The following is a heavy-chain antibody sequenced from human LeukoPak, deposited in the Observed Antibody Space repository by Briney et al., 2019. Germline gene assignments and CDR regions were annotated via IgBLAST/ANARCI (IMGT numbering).Heavy chain of an antibody. D-gene: IGHD3-10*01. CDR2: ISDSGGSI. V-gene: IGHV3-23*01. CDR3: ARDETMVRGGPRPY. CDR1: GFTFSSYA. J-gene: IGHJ4*02. Sequence: PGGSLRLSCAASGFTFSSYAMSWVRQAPGKGLEWVSGISDSGGSIYYADSVRGRFTISRDNSKNTLHLQMNSLRAEDTAAYYCARDETMVRGGPRPYWGQGTLVTISS.